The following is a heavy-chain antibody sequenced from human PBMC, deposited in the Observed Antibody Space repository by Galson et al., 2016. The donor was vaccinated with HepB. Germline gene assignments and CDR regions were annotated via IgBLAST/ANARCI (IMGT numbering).Heavy chain of an antibody. Sequence: SLRLSCAASGLTFSDYYMSWIRQAPGKGLEWVSYISSGSSYTNYSDSVKDRFTISRDNAKNSLYLRLSSLRAEDTAVYYCARDLYPKRYDFLSAYHKPAFDIWGQGTMVTVSS. CDR1: GLTFSDYY. D-gene: IGHD3/OR15-3a*01. CDR2: ISSGSSYT. CDR3: ARDLYPKRYDFLSAYHKPAFDI. V-gene: IGHV3-11*06. J-gene: IGHJ3*02.